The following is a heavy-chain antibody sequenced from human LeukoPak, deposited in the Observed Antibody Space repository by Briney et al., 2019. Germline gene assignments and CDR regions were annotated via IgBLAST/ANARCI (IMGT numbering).Heavy chain of an antibody. Sequence: SESLSLTCTVSGGSISSYYWSWIRQPPGKGLEWIGYIYYSGSTNYNPSLKSRVTISLDTSKNQFSLKLSSVTAADTAVYYCARGGFGDLILFDYWGQGTLVTVSS. D-gene: IGHD3-10*01. J-gene: IGHJ4*02. CDR1: GGSISSYY. CDR2: IYYSGST. CDR3: ARGGFGDLILFDY. V-gene: IGHV4-59*01.